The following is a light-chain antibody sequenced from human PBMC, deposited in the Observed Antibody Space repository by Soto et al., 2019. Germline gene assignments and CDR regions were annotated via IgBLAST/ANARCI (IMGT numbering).Light chain of an antibody. CDR2: GAS. Sequence: EIVLTQSPGTLSLSPGERATLSCRASQSVRSANLAWYQQIPGQAPRLLIYGASSRATGIPDRFSGSGSGTDFTLTISGLEPEDFAVYYCQQSGSSSYTFGQGTKLEIK. J-gene: IGKJ2*01. CDR3: QQSGSSSYT. CDR1: QSVRSAN. V-gene: IGKV3-20*01.